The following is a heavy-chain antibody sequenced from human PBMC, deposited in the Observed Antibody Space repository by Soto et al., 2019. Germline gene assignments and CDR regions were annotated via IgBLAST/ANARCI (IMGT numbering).Heavy chain of an antibody. D-gene: IGHD6-19*01. Sequence: AGGSLRLSCAASGFPFSNYGMHWVRQAPGKGLEWVAVISFDGHNEDYADSVKGRFTISRDNSKSTLYLQMNSLRGEDTAVYYCASQQWLAPFWGQGTLVTVSS. CDR3: ASQQWLAPF. CDR1: GFPFSNYG. CDR2: ISFDGHNE. J-gene: IGHJ4*02. V-gene: IGHV3-30*03.